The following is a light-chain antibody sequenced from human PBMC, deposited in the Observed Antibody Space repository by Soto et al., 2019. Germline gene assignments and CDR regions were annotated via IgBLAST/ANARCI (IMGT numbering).Light chain of an antibody. Sequence: EIVLTQSPGTLSLSPGERATLSCRASQSVSSNYVAWYQQKPGQAPRLLIYGASSRATGIPDRFSGSGSGSDFTLTISRLEPADFAVYYCLQYGRSPPNTFGQGTKLEIK. CDR2: GAS. J-gene: IGKJ2*01. CDR3: LQYGRSPPNT. V-gene: IGKV3-20*01. CDR1: QSVSSNY.